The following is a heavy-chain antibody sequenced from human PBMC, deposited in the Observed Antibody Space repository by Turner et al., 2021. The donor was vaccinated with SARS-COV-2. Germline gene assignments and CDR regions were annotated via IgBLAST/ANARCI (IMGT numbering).Heavy chain of an antibody. V-gene: IGHV4-39*01. D-gene: IGHD1-26*01. CDR1: GGSISSSSYY. Sequence: QLQLQESGPGLVKPSETLSLTCTVPGGSISSSSYYWGWIRQPPGKGLEWIGYIYYSGSNYYNPSLKSRVTISVDTSKNQFSLKLSSVTAADTAVYYCARHSPELRGDYFDYWGQGTLATVSS. J-gene: IGHJ4*02. CDR2: IYYSGSN. CDR3: ARHSPELRGDYFDY.